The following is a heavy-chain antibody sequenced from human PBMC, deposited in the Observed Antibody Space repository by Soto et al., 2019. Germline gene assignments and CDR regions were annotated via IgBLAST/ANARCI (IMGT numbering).Heavy chain of an antibody. D-gene: IGHD4-17*01. Sequence: GGSLRLSCAASGFTFSSYAMSWVRQAPGKGLEWVSGISSGGSTSYADSVKGRFIISRDNSKNTLYLQMNSLRAEDTALYYCAKDLRVTTPEDFWGQGTLVTVSS. CDR2: ISSGGST. CDR3: AKDLRVTTPEDF. J-gene: IGHJ4*02. CDR1: GFTFSSYA. V-gene: IGHV3-23*01.